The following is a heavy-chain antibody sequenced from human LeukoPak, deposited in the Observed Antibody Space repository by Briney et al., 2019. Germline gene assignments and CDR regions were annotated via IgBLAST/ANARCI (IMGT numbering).Heavy chain of an antibody. CDR2: ISAYNGNT. J-gene: IGHJ5*02. V-gene: IGHV1-18*01. Sequence: ASVKVSCKASGYTFTSYGISWVRQAPGQGLEWMGWISAYNGNTNYAQKLQGRVTTTTGTSTSTAYMELRSLRSDDTAVYYCAREAGIAAAGGYNWFDPWAREPWSPSPQ. CDR1: GYTFTSYG. D-gene: IGHD6-13*01. CDR3: AREAGIAAAGGYNWFDP.